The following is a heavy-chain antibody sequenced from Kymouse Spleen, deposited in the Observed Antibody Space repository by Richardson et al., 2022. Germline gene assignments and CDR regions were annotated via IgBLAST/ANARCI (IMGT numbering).Heavy chain of an antibody. J-gene: IGHJ6*02. CDR3: ASYDILTGYYPYYYYYGMDV. Sequence: QVQLVQSGSELKKPGASVKVSCKASGYTFTSYAMNWVRQAPGQGLEWMGWINTNTGNPTYAQGFTGRFVFSLDTSVSTAYLQICSLKAEDTAVYYCASYDILTGYYPYYYYYGMDVWGQGTTVTVSS. V-gene: IGHV7-4-1*01. CDR1: GYTFTSYA. D-gene: IGHD3-9*01. CDR2: INTNTGNP.